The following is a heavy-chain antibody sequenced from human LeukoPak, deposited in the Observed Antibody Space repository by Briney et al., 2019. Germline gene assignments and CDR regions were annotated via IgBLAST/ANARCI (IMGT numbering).Heavy chain of an antibody. V-gene: IGHV3-23*01. CDR1: GLTFSSYV. D-gene: IGHD3-22*01. J-gene: IGHJ4*02. Sequence: GGSPRLSCAASGLTFSSYVMSWVRQAPGKGLEWVSAISGSGGSTYYADSVKGRFTISRDNSKNTLYLQMNSLRAEDTAVYYCAKVPRITMILEDDYWGQGTLVTVSS. CDR2: ISGSGGST. CDR3: AKVPRITMILEDDY.